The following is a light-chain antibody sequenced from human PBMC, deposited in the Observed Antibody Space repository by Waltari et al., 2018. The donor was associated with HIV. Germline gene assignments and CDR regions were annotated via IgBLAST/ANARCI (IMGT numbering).Light chain of an antibody. J-gene: IGLJ2*01. CDR2: EVS. CDR3: SSYTSSSTLDVV. Sequence: SVSGSPGQSITISCTGTSSDVGGYNYVSWDQQHPGKAPKLMIYEVSNRPSGVSNRFSGSKSGNTASLTISGLQAEDEADYYCSSYTSSSTLDVVFGGGTKLTVL. CDR1: SSDVGGYNY. V-gene: IGLV2-14*01.